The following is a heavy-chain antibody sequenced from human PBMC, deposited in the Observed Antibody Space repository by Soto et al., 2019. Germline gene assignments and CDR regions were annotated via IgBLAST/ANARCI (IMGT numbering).Heavy chain of an antibody. D-gene: IGHD3-22*01. CDR3: AKDSPAYYYEIGGAFDI. Sequence: GGSLRLSCAASGFTFSSYAMSWVRQAPGKGLEWVSAISGSGGSTYYADSVKGRFTISRDNSKNTLYLQMNSLRAEDTAVYYCAKDSPAYYYEIGGAFDIWGQGTMVTVSS. CDR2: ISGSGGST. CDR1: GFTFSSYA. J-gene: IGHJ3*02. V-gene: IGHV3-23*01.